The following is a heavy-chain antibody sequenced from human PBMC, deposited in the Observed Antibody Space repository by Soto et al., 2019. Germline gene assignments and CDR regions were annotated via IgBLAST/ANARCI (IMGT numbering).Heavy chain of an antibody. CDR1: GGTFSSYA. V-gene: IGHV1-69*06. Sequence: QVQLVQSGAEVNKPGSSVKVSCKASGGTFSSYAISWVRQAPGQGLEWMGGIIAILGTANYAQKFQGRVTITADKSTSTAYMELSSLRSEDTAVYYCARGEGIYHYESSGHPPDYWFQGTLVTGSS. CDR2: IIAILGTA. D-gene: IGHD3-22*01. J-gene: IGHJ4*02. CDR3: ARGEGIYHYESSGHPPDY.